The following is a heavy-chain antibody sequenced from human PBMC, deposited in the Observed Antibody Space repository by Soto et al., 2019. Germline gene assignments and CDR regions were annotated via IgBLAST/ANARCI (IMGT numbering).Heavy chain of an antibody. V-gene: IGHV3-7*01. D-gene: IGHD3-10*01. CDR3: ARGGLLWFGEILNAFDI. J-gene: IGHJ3*02. Sequence: VGSLRLSCAASGFTFSSYWMSWVRQAPGKGLEWVANIKQDGSEKYYVDSVKGRFTISRDNAKNSLYLQMNSLRAEDTAVYYCARGGLLWFGEILNAFDIWGQGTMVTV. CDR1: GFTFSSYW. CDR2: IKQDGSEK.